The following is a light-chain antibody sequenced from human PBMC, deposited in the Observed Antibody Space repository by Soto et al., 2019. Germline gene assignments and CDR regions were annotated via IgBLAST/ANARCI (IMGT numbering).Light chain of an antibody. V-gene: IGKV1-39*01. CDR3: QQSYSTPWR. Sequence: DIQMTQSPSSLSASVGDSVTIPCRASQSISSYLNWYQQKPGKAPKLLIYAASSLQSGVPSRFSGSGSGTDFTLTSSSLQPEDFATYYCQQSYSTPWRFGQGTKVDIK. CDR2: AAS. CDR1: QSISSY. J-gene: IGKJ1*01.